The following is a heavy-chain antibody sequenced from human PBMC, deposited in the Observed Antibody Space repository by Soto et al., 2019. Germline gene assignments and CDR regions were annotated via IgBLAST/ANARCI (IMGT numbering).Heavy chain of an antibody. V-gene: IGHV1-69*13. Sequence: ASVKVSCKASGGTFSSYAISWVRQAPGQGLEWMGGIIPIFGTANYAQKFQGRVTITADESTSTAYMELSSLRSEDTAVYYCAREDPTGEWFDPWGQGTLVTVSS. CDR2: IIPIFGTA. D-gene: IGHD3-16*01. CDR3: AREDPTGEWFDP. J-gene: IGHJ5*02. CDR1: GGTFSSYA.